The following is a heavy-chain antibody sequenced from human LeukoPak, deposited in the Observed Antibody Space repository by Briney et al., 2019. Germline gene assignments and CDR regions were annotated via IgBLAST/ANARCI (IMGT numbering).Heavy chain of an antibody. Sequence: SETLSLTCAVYGGSFSGYYWSWIRQPPGKGLEWIGEINHSGSTNYNPSLKSRVTISVDTSKNQFSLKLRSVTAADTAVYYCARGRALEWLSIYYYYYGMDVWGQGTTVTVSS. CDR2: INHSGST. D-gene: IGHD3-3*01. J-gene: IGHJ6*02. V-gene: IGHV4-34*01. CDR3: ARGRALEWLSIYYYYYGMDV. CDR1: GGSFSGYY.